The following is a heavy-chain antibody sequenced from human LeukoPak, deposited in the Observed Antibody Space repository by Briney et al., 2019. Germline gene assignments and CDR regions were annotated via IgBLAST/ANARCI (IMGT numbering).Heavy chain of an antibody. V-gene: IGHV3-53*01. D-gene: IGHD1-1*01. CDR3: ARETTSGPVDS. CDR2: IYSGGST. Sequence: PGGSLRLSCAASGFKVRSDYMSWGRQAPGKGLEWVSVIYSGGSTYYADSVKGRFTISRDNSKNTLNLQMNSLRAEDTAVYYCARETTSGPVDSWGQGTLVTVSS. J-gene: IGHJ4*02. CDR1: GFKVRSDY.